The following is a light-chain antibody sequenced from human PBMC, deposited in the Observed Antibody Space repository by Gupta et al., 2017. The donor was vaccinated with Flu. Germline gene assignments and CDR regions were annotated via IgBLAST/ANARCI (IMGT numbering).Light chain of an antibody. CDR1: SRNVGGYNY. CDR3: TSYTGTNIRV. CDR2: DVS. Sequence: QSALTQPASVSGSPGPSITISCTGTSRNVGGYNYVSWYQQHPDKAPKLIIYDVSNRPSGVSNRFSGSKSGNTASLAISGLQAEDEADYYCTSYTGTNIRVFGGGTKLTVL. V-gene: IGLV2-14*01. J-gene: IGLJ3*02.